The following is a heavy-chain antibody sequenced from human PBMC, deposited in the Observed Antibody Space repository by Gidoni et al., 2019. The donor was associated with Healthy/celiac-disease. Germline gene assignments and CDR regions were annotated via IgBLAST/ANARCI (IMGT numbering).Heavy chain of an antibody. CDR3: AKSDSSSWYSLGYFDL. CDR2: ISWNSGSI. V-gene: IGHV3-9*01. D-gene: IGHD6-13*01. CDR1: GFTFHDSA. Sequence: EVQLVEYGGGLVQPGRSLRLSWPASGFTFHDSAMHWVLHAPGQGLEWVSVISWNSGSIGYADFSLGRFTNSRDNAKNSLYLQMNSLRAEDTALYYCAKSDSSSWYSLGYFDLWGRGTLVTVSS. J-gene: IGHJ2*01.